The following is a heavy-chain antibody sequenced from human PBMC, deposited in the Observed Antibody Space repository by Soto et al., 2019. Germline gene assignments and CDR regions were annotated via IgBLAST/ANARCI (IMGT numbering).Heavy chain of an antibody. D-gene: IGHD3-22*01. J-gene: IGHJ4*02. Sequence: ASVKVSCKASGYTFTSYDINWVRQATGQGLEWMGWMNPNSGNTGYAQKFQGRVTMTRNTSISTAYMELSSLRSEDTAVYYCARLPIIHYYDSSGYHTEIDYWGQGTLVTVSS. CDR1: GYTFTSYD. CDR2: MNPNSGNT. V-gene: IGHV1-8*01. CDR3: ARLPIIHYYDSSGYHTEIDY.